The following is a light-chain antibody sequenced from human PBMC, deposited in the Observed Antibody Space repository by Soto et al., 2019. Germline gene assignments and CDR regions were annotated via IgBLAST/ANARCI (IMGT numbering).Light chain of an antibody. CDR1: QSLNNNF. Sequence: EIVLTQSPGTLSFSPGERATLSCRASQSLNNNFLAWYQQKPGQAPRLLIYGASTRATGIPDRFSGRGSGTDFTLNISRLEPGDFAMYYCQQYDNIPRTFGQGTKVEVK. CDR2: GAS. V-gene: IGKV3-20*01. CDR3: QQYDNIPRT. J-gene: IGKJ1*01.